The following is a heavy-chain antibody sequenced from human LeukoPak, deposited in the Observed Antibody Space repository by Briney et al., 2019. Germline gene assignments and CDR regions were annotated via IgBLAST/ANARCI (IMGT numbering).Heavy chain of an antibody. CDR2: ISAYNGNT. D-gene: IGHD6-13*01. CDR3: ARETYSSSWNYYYMDV. V-gene: IGHV1-18*01. Sequence: ASVKVSCKASGYTFTSYGISWVRQAPGQGPEWMGWISAYNGNTNYAQKLQGRVTMTTDTSTSTAYMELRSLRSDDTAVYYCARETYSSSWNYYYMDVWGKGTTVTVSS. CDR1: GYTFTSYG. J-gene: IGHJ6*03.